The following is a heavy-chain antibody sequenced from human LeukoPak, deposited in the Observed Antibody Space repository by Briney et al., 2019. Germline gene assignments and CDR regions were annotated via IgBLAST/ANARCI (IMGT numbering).Heavy chain of an antibody. CDR1: GYTFTGYY. J-gene: IGHJ6*03. Sequence: ASVKVSCKASGYTFTGYYMHWVRQAPGQGLEWMGRINPNSGGTNYAQKFRGRVTMTRDTSISTAYMELSRLRSDDTAVYYCARGPVTYYYMDVWGKGTTVTVSS. V-gene: IGHV1-2*06. CDR3: ARGPVTYYYMDV. CDR2: INPNSGGT. D-gene: IGHD3/OR15-3a*01.